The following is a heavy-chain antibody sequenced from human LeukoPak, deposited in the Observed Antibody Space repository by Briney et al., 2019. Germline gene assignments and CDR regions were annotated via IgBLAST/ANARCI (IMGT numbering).Heavy chain of an antibody. CDR2: ISGSGGST. Sequence: PGGSLRLSCAASGFTFSSYAMSWVRQAPGKGLEWVSAISGSGGSTYYADYVKGRFTISRDNSKNTLYLQMNSLRAEDTAVYYCANPVRLNGGYWGQGTLVTVSS. J-gene: IGHJ4*02. D-gene: IGHD4-23*01. CDR3: ANPVRLNGGY. CDR1: GFTFSSYA. V-gene: IGHV3-23*01.